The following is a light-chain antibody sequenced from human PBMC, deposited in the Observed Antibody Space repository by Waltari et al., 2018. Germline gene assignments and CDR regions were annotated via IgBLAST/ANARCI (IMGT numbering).Light chain of an antibody. V-gene: IGKV1-39*01. CDR1: RNISIY. Sequence: DIQMTQSPSSLSASVGDRVTITCRASRNISIYLNWYQQKPGKAPKLLIYTASTLQPGVPSRFRGRGSGTAFTLTISSLQPEDFATYYFQQSHSTPLTFGGGTKVEIK. CDR2: TAS. CDR3: QQSHSTPLT. J-gene: IGKJ4*01.